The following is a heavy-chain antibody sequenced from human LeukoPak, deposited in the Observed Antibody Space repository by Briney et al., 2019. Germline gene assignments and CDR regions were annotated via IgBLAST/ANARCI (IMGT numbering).Heavy chain of an antibody. Sequence: GGSLRLSCAASGFTFSSYAMSCVRQAPGKGLEWVSAISGSGGSTYYADSVKGRFTISRDNSKNTLYLQMNSLRAEDTAVYYCAKDLRAAAGRYYFDYWGQGTLVTVSS. V-gene: IGHV3-23*01. CDR1: GFTFSSYA. J-gene: IGHJ4*02. CDR3: AKDLRAAAGRYYFDY. CDR2: ISGSGGST. D-gene: IGHD6-13*01.